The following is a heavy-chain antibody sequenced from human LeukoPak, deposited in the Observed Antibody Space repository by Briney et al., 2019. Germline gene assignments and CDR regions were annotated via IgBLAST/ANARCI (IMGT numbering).Heavy chain of an antibody. CDR1: GDTFSDYT. V-gene: IGHV1-69*02. CDR3: ARGRYYGSGSKNWFDS. Sequence: SVKVSCKTSGDTFSDYTLNWVRQGPGQGLEWMGRIIPILGVPTYAQKFQDRVTITADRSTNTAYMELNSLKSGDTAMYYCARGRYYGSGSKNWFDSWGQGTLVTVSS. J-gene: IGHJ5*01. CDR2: IIPILGVP. D-gene: IGHD3-10*01.